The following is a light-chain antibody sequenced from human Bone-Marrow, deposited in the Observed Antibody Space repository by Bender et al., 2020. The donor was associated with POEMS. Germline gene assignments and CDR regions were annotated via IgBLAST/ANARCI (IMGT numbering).Light chain of an antibody. CDR3: QVWDSSRDHVV. CDR2: GDS. J-gene: IGLJ2*01. Sequence: SYVLTQPPSVSVAPGQTARISCGGTNIGSKSVLWHQQRSGQAPLMVVNGDSERPSGVPERFSGSNSGHTAILTISRAEAEDEADYYCQVWDSSRDHVVFGGGTKLTVL. V-gene: IGLV3-21*02. CDR1: NIGSKS.